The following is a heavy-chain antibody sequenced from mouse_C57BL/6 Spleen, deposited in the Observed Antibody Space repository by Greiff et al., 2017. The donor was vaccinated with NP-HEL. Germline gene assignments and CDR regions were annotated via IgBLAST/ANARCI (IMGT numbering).Heavy chain of an antibody. D-gene: IGHD1-3*01. J-gene: IGHJ2*01. CDR1: GFSLTSYG. Sequence: VKLEESGPGLVAPSQSLSITCTVSGFSLTSYGVHWVRQPPGKGLEWLGVIWAGGSTNYNSALMSRLSISKDNSKSQVFLKMNSRQTDDTAMYYCARREDIWGQGTTLTVAS. CDR3: ARREDI. CDR2: IWAGGST. V-gene: IGHV2-9*02.